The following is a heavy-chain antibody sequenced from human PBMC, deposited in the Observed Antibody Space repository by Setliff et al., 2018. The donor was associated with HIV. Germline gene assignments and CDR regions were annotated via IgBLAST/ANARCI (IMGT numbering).Heavy chain of an antibody. CDR3: ASGKGVGGVVITDGLDV. D-gene: IGHD3-10*01. CDR2: MNPNSGVT. CDR1: GYTFTGYY. V-gene: IGHV1-8*02. J-gene: IGHJ6*04. Sequence: ASVKVSCKASGYTFTGYYMHWVRQAPGQGLEWMGWMNPNSGVTGYALKFHDRVTMTGDTSISTAYLELRSLTSEDTAVYYCASGKGVGGVVITDGLDVWGKGTTVTVSS.